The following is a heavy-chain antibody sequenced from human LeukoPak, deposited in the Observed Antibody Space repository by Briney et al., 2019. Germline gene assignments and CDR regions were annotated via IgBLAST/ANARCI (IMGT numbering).Heavy chain of an antibody. CDR1: GGSISNYY. J-gene: IGHJ4*02. CDR3: AKPGSSRGIAGRRPTKYYFDY. D-gene: IGHD6-6*01. V-gene: IGHV4-59*01. CDR2: MYYSGST. Sequence: SETLSLTCTVSGGSISNYYWTWIRQPPGKGLEWIGYMYYSGSTSYNPSLKGRVTISVDKSKKQFSLKLSSVTAADTAVYYCAKPGSSRGIAGRRPTKYYFDYWGQGTLVTVSS.